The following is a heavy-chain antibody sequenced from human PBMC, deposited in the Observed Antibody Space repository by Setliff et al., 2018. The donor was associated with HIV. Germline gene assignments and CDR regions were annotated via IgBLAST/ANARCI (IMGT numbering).Heavy chain of an antibody. Sequence: PSETLSLTCDVSGVSITNSNWWTWVRQAPGKGLEWISYISGSSTTIYYADSVKGRFIISRDSAKNSLYLQMNSLRSEDTAIYYCAKGEATLNTPLDYWGQGTLVTVSS. D-gene: IGHD1-26*01. V-gene: IGHV3-48*04. CDR2: ISGSSTTI. CDR3: AKGEATLNTPLDY. CDR1: GVSITNSNW. J-gene: IGHJ4*02.